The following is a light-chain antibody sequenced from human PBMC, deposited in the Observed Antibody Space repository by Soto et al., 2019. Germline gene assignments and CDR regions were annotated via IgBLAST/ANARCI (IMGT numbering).Light chain of an antibody. V-gene: IGKV3-15*01. Sequence: ETVMRQSPGTLSVSPGERVTLSCRASQSVSTNLAWYQQKPGQAPSLVIYDASSRATGVPARFSGSGSGTEFTLTISSLQSEDFAVYHCQQYNKWPWTFGQGTKVEIK. CDR1: QSVSTN. J-gene: IGKJ1*01. CDR2: DAS. CDR3: QQYNKWPWT.